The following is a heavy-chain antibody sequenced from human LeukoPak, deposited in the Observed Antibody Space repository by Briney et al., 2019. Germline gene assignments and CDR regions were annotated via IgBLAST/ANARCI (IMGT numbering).Heavy chain of an antibody. D-gene: IGHD3-10*01. CDR2: IYSSGDT. J-gene: IGHJ4*02. V-gene: IGHV4-4*07. Sequence: SETLSLTCTVSGGSISTYSWSWIRQPAGKGLDWIGRIYSSGDTNYNPSLSSRVTKSVDTSNNQFSLKLTSLTAADTAVYYCARGPFGSGSYKFDYWGQGTLVTVSS. CDR1: GGSISTYS. CDR3: ARGPFGSGSYKFDY.